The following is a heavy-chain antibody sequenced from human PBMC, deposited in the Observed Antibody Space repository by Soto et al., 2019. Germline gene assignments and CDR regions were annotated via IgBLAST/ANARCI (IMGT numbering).Heavy chain of an antibody. J-gene: IGHJ4*02. CDR1: GFTFSTYA. CDR2: VSASGLNT. D-gene: IGHD1-1*01. Sequence: GGSLRLSCAASGFTFSTYAMAWVRQAPGKGLEWVSGVSASGLNTDYADPVKGRFYISRDNSKNTVSLHMNSLRAEDTALYYWARDGKGAASTKGPYYFAHWGRGALVTVSS. CDR3: ARDGKGAASTKGPYYFAH. V-gene: IGHV3-23*01.